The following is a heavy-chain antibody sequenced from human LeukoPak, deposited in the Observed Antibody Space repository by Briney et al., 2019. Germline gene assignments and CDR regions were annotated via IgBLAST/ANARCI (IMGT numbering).Heavy chain of an antibody. CDR3: ARGVDYDILTGYYQFDY. J-gene: IGHJ4*02. V-gene: IGHV1-69*13. Sequence: ASVKVSCKASGGTFSSYSISWVRQAPGQGLEWMGRIIPIFGTTNYAQKFQGRVTITADESTSTAYMELSSLRSEDTAVYYCARGVDYDILTGYYQFDYWGQGTLVTVSS. D-gene: IGHD3-9*01. CDR2: IIPIFGTT. CDR1: GGTFSSYS.